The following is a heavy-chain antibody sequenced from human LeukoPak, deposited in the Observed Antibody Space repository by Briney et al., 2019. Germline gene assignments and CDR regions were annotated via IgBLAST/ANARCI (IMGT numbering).Heavy chain of an antibody. CDR3: ARVAQQSWVDY. Sequence: SGGSLRLSCAASGSTFSDYYMSWIRQAPGKGLEWVSYIGSSGNNIYYADSVEGRFTISRDNAKNSLYLQMNSLRAEDTAVYYCARVAQQSWVDYWGQGTLVTVPS. V-gene: IGHV3-11*04. CDR2: IGSSGNNI. CDR1: GSTFSDYY. D-gene: IGHD1-1*01. J-gene: IGHJ4*02.